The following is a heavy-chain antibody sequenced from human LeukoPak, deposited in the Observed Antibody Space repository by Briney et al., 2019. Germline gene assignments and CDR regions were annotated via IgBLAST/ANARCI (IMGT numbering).Heavy chain of an antibody. V-gene: IGHV1-2*02. CDR3: ARDSGDSGNTFWYY. D-gene: IGHD3-10*01. CDR1: AYTFTGHY. J-gene: IGHJ4*02. Sequence: ASVKFSCKASAYTFTGHYIHWVRQDPGQGLEWLDWINPSSGDTNYVLKFQGRVTMTRDTSISTAYMELTSMISDDTAVYYCARDSGDSGNTFWYYWGQGTLVTVSS. CDR2: INPSSGDT.